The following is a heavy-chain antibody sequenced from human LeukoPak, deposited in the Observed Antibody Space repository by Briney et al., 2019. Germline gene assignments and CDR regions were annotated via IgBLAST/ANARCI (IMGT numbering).Heavy chain of an antibody. V-gene: IGHV3-64*01. CDR3: ARDYNYYDSSGPDAFDL. CDR1: GFTFSSYA. D-gene: IGHD3-22*01. Sequence: GGSLRLSCAASGFTFSSYAMHWVRQAPGKGLEYVSGIRSNGGSTYYANSVKDRFTISRDNSKNTLYLQMGSLRAEDMAVYYCARDYNYYDSSGPDAFDLWGQGTMVTVSS. CDR2: IRSNGGST. J-gene: IGHJ3*01.